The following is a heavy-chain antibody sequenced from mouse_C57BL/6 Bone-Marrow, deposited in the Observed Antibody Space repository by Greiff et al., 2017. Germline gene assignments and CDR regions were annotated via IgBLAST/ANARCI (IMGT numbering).Heavy chain of an antibody. Sequence: VVEPGASVKIPCKASGYTFTDYNMDWVKQSHGKSLEWIGDINPNNGGTIYNQKFKGKATLTVDKSSSTAYMELRSLTSEDTAVYYCARGDFGPYWGQGTTLTVSS. V-gene: IGHV1-18*01. CDR2: INPNNGGT. CDR3: ARGDFGPY. J-gene: IGHJ2*01. CDR1: GYTFTDYN.